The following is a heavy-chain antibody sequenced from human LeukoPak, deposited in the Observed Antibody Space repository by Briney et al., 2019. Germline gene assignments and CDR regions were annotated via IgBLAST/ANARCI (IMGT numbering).Heavy chain of an antibody. V-gene: IGHV4-38-2*01. D-gene: IGHD5-12*01. Sequence: PSETLSLTCPVSGYSISSAYYWGCIRQPPGKGLEWIGSINLSGHTYYNPSLESRVTMSVDTSKNQFSLKLSSMTAADTAVYYCARQVATKGEWAFDIWGQGTMVTVSS. CDR3: ARQVATKGEWAFDI. CDR2: INLSGHT. CDR1: GYSISSAYY. J-gene: IGHJ3*02.